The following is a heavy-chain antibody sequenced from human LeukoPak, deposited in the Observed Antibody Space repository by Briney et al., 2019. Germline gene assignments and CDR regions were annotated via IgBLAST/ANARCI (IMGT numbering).Heavy chain of an antibody. CDR3: AKGGAVSSKSITMVRGTRRYYYYMDV. CDR1: GFTFSSHG. J-gene: IGHJ6*03. V-gene: IGHV3-23*01. CDR2: ISGSGGNT. D-gene: IGHD3-10*01. Sequence: GGSLRLSCAASGFTFSSHGMNWVRQAPGKGLGWVSGISGSGGNTYYADSVKGRFTISRDNSKITLYLQMNSLRAEDTAVYYCAKGGAVSSKSITMVRGTRRYYYYMDVWGKGTTVAISS.